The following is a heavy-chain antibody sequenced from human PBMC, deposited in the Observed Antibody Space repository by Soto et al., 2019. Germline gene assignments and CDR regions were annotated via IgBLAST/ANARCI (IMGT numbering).Heavy chain of an antibody. CDR1: GGPFSNDI. CDR3: ARDSPIGSTFSGYDAIDY. Sequence: SVKVSCKASGGPFSNDIITWVRQAPGQGLEWMGRIIPFLNTATYAQKFQGRLTITADRSTGTAYMELNSLKSEDTAVYYCARDSPIGSTFSGYDAIDYWGQGTLVTVSS. J-gene: IGHJ4*02. V-gene: IGHV1-69*08. CDR2: IIPFLNTA. D-gene: IGHD5-12*01.